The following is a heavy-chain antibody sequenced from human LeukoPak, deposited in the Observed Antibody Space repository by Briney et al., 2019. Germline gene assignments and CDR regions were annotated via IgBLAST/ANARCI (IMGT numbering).Heavy chain of an antibody. D-gene: IGHD1-26*01. CDR1: GGSITSTNW. Sequence: PSGTLSLTCGVSGGSITSTNWWSWVRQPPGQGLEWIGETSLTRRTNYNPSLIGRVIMSLDESRNQLSLTMTSVTAADAAMYYCTRESGPYCPFGYWGQGTLVVVPS. CDR2: TSLTRRT. V-gene: IGHV4-4*02. CDR3: TRESGPYCPFGY. J-gene: IGHJ4*02.